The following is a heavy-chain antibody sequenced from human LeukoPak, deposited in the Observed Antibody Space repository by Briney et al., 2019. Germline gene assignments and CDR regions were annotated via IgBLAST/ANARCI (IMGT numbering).Heavy chain of an antibody. V-gene: IGHV4-30-2*01. CDR2: IYHSGST. CDR3: ASRDYYGMDV. CDR1: GGSISSGGYS. Sequence: PQTLSLTCTVSGGSISSGGYSWSWIRQPPGKGLEWIGYIYHSGSTYYNPSLKSRVTISVDRSKNQFSLKPSSVTAADTAVYYCASRDYYGMDVWGQGTTVTVSS. J-gene: IGHJ6*02.